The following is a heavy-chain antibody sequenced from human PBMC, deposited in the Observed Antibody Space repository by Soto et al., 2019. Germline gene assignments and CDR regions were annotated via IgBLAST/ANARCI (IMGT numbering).Heavy chain of an antibody. CDR1: GGSLSSSSYY. CDR2: IYYSGST. J-gene: IGHJ5*02. D-gene: IGHD5-18*01. CDR3: ARRVDTAMVGNWFDP. V-gene: IGHV4-39*01. Sequence: QLQLQESGPGLVKPSETLSLTCTVSGGSLSSSSYYWGWIRQPPGKGLEWIGSIYYSGSTYYNPSLKSRVTISVDTSKNQFSLKLSSVTAADTAVYYCARRVDTAMVGNWFDPWGQGTLVTVSS.